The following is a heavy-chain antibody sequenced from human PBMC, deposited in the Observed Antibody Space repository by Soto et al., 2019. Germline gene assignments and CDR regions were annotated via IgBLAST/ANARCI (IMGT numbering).Heavy chain of an antibody. CDR1: GDSFSSSNW. CDR2: ILHTGHT. V-gene: IGHV4-4*02. CDR3: ATAPRRVNGKWFFDY. Sequence: QVQLQESGPGLVEPSGTLSLTCGVSGDSFSSSNWWTWIRQPPGKGLEWIGDILHTGHTDYSPSRRSRITSSIDTSKKEFSLHVTSVTATDTAVYYCATAPRRVNGKWFFDYWVPGALVTVSS. D-gene: IGHD3-22*01. J-gene: IGHJ4*02.